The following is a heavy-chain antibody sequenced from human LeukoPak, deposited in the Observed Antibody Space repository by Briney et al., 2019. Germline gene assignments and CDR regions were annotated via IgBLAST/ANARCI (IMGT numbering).Heavy chain of an antibody. J-gene: IGHJ4*02. CDR1: GFTFSSYA. CDR2: ISSNGGST. Sequence: GGSLRLSCSASGFTFSSYAMHWVRQAPGKGLEYVSAISSNGGSTYYADSVKGRFTISRDNSKNTLYLQMSGLRAEDTAVYYCVKGDIVVVPAAFDYWGQGTLVTVSS. D-gene: IGHD2-2*01. V-gene: IGHV3-64D*06. CDR3: VKGDIVVVPAAFDY.